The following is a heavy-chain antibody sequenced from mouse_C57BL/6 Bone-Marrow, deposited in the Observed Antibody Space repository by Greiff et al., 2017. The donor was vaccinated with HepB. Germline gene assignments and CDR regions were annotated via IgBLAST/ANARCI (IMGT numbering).Heavy chain of an antibody. CDR3: ASSITTVLPMDY. Sequence: QVQLQQPGAELVRPGSSVKLSCKASGYTFTSYWMDWVKQRPGQGLEWIGNIYPSDSETHYNQKFKDKATLTVDKSSSTAYMQLSSLTSEDSAVYYCASSITTVLPMDYWGQGTSVTVSS. CDR1: GYTFTSYW. J-gene: IGHJ4*01. V-gene: IGHV1-61*01. D-gene: IGHD1-1*01. CDR2: IYPSDSET.